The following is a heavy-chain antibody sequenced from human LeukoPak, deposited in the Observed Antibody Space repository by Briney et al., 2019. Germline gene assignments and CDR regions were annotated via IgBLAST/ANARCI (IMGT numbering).Heavy chain of an antibody. V-gene: IGHV4-59*01. Sequence: SETLSLTCTVSGGSISSYYCSWIRQPPGKGLEWIGYIYYSGSTNYNPSLKSRVTIPVDTSKIQFSLKLSSVTAADTAVYYCARATEGYFDWFRSSRHFDYWGQGTPVTVSS. J-gene: IGHJ4*02. D-gene: IGHD3-9*01. CDR1: GGSISSYY. CDR2: IYYSGST. CDR3: ARATEGYFDWFRSSRHFDY.